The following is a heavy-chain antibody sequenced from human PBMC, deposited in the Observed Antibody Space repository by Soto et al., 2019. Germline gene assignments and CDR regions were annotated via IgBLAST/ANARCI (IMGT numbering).Heavy chain of an antibody. D-gene: IGHD3-10*01. J-gene: IGHJ6*01. CDR2: IYPGDSDT. CDR3: ARHSESHTPGFFYGTEA. CDR1: GYSFTSYW. Sequence: GESLKISGKSSGYSFTSYWIGWVRQMPGKGLEWMGIIYPGDSDTRYSPSFQGQVTISADKSISTAYLQWRSLKASDTAMYYCARHSESHTPGFFYGTEAWG. V-gene: IGHV5-51*01.